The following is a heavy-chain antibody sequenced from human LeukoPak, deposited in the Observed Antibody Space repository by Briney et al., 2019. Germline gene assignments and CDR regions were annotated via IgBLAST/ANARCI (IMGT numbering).Heavy chain of an antibody. V-gene: IGHV1-8*01. CDR1: GYTFTSYD. J-gene: IGHJ4*02. Sequence: ASVKVSCKASGYTFTSYDFNWVRQATGQWPEWMGWMSPNSGDTGYAQKFQDRVTMTRNTSISTAYMELSSLRSDDTAVYYCARGPPNWGYDYWGPGTLVTVSS. CDR3: ARGPPNWGYDY. D-gene: IGHD7-27*01. CDR2: MSPNSGDT.